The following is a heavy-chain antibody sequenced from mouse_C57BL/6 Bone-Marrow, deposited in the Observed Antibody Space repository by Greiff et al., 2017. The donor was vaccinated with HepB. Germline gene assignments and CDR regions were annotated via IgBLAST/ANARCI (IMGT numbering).Heavy chain of an antibody. V-gene: IGHV3-6*01. CDR1: GYSITSGYY. Sequence: VQLQQSGPGLVKPSQSLSLTCSVTGYSITSGYYWNWIRQFPGNKLEWMGYISYDGSNNYNPSLKNRISITRDTSKNQFFLKLNSVTTEDTATYYCARSTTVVATDYWGQGTTLTVSS. CDR3: ARSTTVVATDY. D-gene: IGHD1-1*01. J-gene: IGHJ2*01. CDR2: ISYDGSN.